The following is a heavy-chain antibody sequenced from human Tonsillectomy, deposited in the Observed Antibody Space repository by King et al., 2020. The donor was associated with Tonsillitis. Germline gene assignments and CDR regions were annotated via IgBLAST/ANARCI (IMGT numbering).Heavy chain of an antibody. J-gene: IGHJ4*02. CDR1: GFTFSTYT. Sequence: VQLVESGGGLVKPGGSLRLSCAASGFTFSTYTMNWVRQAPGKGLEWVSSISSSSSYIYYVDSVKGRFTISRDNAKNSLYLQMHSLRAEDTAVYYCTREYTSAFFWGQGTLVTVSS. D-gene: IGHD6-19*01. V-gene: IGHV3-21*01. CDR3: TREYTSAFF. CDR2: ISSSSSYI.